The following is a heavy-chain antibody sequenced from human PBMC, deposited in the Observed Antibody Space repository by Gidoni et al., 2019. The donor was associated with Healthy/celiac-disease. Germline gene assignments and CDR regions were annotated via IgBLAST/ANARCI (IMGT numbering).Heavy chain of an antibody. CDR3: AKDSPPYSGSLGYYFDY. J-gene: IGHJ4*02. Sequence: EVQLLESGGGLVQPGGSLRLSCAASGFTFSSYAMSWVRQAPGKGLEWVSAISGSGGSTYDADSVKGRFTISRDNSKNTLYLQMNSLRAEDTAVYYCAKDSPPYSGSLGYYFDYWGQGTLVTVSS. V-gene: IGHV3-23*01. CDR2: ISGSGGST. CDR1: GFTFSSYA. D-gene: IGHD1-26*01.